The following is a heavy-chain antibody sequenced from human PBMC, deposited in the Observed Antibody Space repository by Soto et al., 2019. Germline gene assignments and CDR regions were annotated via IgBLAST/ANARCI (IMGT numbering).Heavy chain of an antibody. V-gene: IGHV2-26*01. CDR1: GFSLSNARMG. J-gene: IGHJ5*02. D-gene: IGHD3-10*01. CDR3: ARILLRFGESLNWFDP. Sequence: SGPTLGNPTETLTLTCTVSGFSLSNARMGVSWIRQPPGKALEWLAHIFSNDEKSYSTSLKSRLTISKDTSKSQVVLTMTNMDPVDTATYYCARILLRFGESLNWFDPWGQGTLVPVSP. CDR2: IFSNDEK.